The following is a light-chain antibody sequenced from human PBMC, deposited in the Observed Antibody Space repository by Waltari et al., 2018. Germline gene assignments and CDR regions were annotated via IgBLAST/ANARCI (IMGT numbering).Light chain of an antibody. CDR2: GNI. J-gene: IGLJ1*01. V-gene: IGLV1-40*01. Sequence: QSVLTQPPSVSGAPGQRVTISCTGNNSNIGAGYDVHWFQQLPGTAPKLLIYGNINRPSGVPDRFSGSKSGTSTSLAITGLQAEDEADYYCLSYDSSLSGYVFGSGTKVTVL. CDR3: LSYDSSLSGYV. CDR1: NSNIGAGYD.